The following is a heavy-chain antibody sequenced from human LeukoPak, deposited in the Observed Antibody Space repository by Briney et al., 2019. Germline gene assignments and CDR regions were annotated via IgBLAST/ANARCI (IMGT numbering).Heavy chain of an antibody. D-gene: IGHD3-22*01. Sequence: QPGGSLRLSCAASGFTFSSYGMHWVRQAPGKGLEWVAFIRYDGSNKYYADSVKGRFTISRDNSKNTVYLQMNSLRAEDTAVYYCAKDPTHFRVWDDYDNTRLNYWGQGTLVTVSS. J-gene: IGHJ4*02. V-gene: IGHV3-30*02. CDR1: GFTFSSYG. CDR3: AKDPTHFRVWDDYDNTRLNY. CDR2: IRYDGSNK.